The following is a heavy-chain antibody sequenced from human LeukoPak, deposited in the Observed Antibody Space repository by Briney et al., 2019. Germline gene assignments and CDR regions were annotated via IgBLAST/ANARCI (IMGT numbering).Heavy chain of an antibody. CDR3: ARDGRLDSFEYSGTDY. J-gene: IGHJ4*02. CDR1: GFTVSINY. Sequence: GGSLRLSCAASGFTVSINYMSWVRQAPGKGLEWVSVIYSGGSTYYADSVKGRFTISRDNSKNTLYLQMNSLRAEDTAVYYCARDGRLDSFEYSGTDYWGQGTLVTVSS. V-gene: IGHV3-53*01. CDR2: IYSGGST. D-gene: IGHD3-10*01.